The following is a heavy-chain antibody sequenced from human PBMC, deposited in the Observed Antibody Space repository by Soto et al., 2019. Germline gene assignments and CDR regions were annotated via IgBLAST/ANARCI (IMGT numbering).Heavy chain of an antibody. CDR2: IYPGDSDT. D-gene: IGHD4-17*01. V-gene: IGHV5-51*01. Sequence: GESLKISCKGSGYSFTSYWLGWVRQMPGKGLELMGIIYPGDSDTRYSPSFQGQVTISADKSISTAYLQWSSLKASDTAMYYCARDLHDDGDSHYGMYAWGQGNTLTVS. CDR1: GYSFTSYW. CDR3: ARDLHDDGDSHYGMYA. J-gene: IGHJ6*02.